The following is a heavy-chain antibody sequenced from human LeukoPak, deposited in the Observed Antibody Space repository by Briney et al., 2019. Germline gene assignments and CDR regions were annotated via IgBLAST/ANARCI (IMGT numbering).Heavy chain of an antibody. J-gene: IGHJ4*02. V-gene: IGHV3-30*18. Sequence: PGGSLRLSCAASGFTFSSYGMHWVRQAPGKALEWVAVISYDGSNKYYADSVKGRFTISRDNSKNTLYLQMNSLRAEDTAVYYCAKSIAAAAGFDYWGQGTLVTVSS. CDR1: GFTFSSYG. CDR2: ISYDGSNK. D-gene: IGHD6-13*01. CDR3: AKSIAAAAGFDY.